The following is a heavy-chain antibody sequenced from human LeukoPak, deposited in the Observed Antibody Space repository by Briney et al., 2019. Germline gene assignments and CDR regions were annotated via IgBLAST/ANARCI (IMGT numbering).Heavy chain of an antibody. CDR2: INPNSGGT. V-gene: IGHV1-2*02. CDR3: ARGHIVVVPAAISPLYYYYYMDV. D-gene: IGHD2-2*02. CDR1: GYTFTGYY. J-gene: IGHJ6*03. Sequence: ASVKVSCKASGYTFTGYYIHWVRQAPGQGLEWMGWINPNSGGTNYAQKFQGRVTMTRDTSISTAYMELSRLRSDDTAVYYCARGHIVVVPAAISPLYYYYYMDVWGKGTTVTVSS.